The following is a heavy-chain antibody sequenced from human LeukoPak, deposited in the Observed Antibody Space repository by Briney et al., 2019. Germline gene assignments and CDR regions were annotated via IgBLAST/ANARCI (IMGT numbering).Heavy chain of an antibody. J-gene: IGHJ4*02. Sequence: PGGSLRLSCAASGYTFSNFAVGLVRQAPGKGLEWVSSIDNGGTTYYAGSVKGRFSISRDNSKNTLSLQVNSLRAEDTAVYYCAKMRGHPREAYYFDSRGQGALVTVSS. V-gene: IGHV3-23*01. CDR2: IDNGGTT. D-gene: IGHD1-26*01. CDR3: AKMRGHPREAYYFDS. CDR1: GYTFSNFA.